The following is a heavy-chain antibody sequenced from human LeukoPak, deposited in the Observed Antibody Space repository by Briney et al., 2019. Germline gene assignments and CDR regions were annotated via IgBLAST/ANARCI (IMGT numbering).Heavy chain of an antibody. V-gene: IGHV1-69*01. CDR3: ARGGTGTTPHFDY. Sequence: ASVKVSCKASGGTFSSYAISWVRQAPGQGLEWMGGIIPIFGTANYAQKFQGRVTITADESTSTAYMELSSLRSEDTAVYYCARGGTGTTPHFDYWGQGTLVTVSS. D-gene: IGHD1-7*01. CDR1: GGTFSSYA. J-gene: IGHJ4*02. CDR2: IIPIFGTA.